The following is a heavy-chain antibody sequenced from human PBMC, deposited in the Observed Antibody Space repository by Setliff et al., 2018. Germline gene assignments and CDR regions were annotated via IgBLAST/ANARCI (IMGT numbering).Heavy chain of an antibody. CDR2: SNHRGST. CDR1: GDSFSDYY. Sequence: SETLSLTCAVYGDSFSDYYWSWIRQPPGKGLEWIEESNHRGSTNYSPSLRSRVTISVDTSKKQFSLTLSSVTAADTALYYCRQAVVGRDVFDIWGQGTVVTVSS. V-gene: IGHV4-34*01. J-gene: IGHJ3*02. D-gene: IGHD1-1*01. CDR3: RQAVVGRDVFDI.